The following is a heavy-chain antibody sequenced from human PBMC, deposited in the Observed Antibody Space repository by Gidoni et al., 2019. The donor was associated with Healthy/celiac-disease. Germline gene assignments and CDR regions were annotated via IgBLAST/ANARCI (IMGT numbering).Heavy chain of an antibody. CDR2: ISSSISTI. CDR3: ASYGTAVRRYYFDY. V-gene: IGHV3-48*02. Sequence: EVQLVESGGGLVQPGGSLRLSCAASGSTFSSYSMNWVRQAPGKGLEWVSYISSSISTIYYADSVKGRFTISRDNAKNSLYLQMNSLRDEDTAVYYCASYGTAVRRYYFDYWGQGTLVTVSS. CDR1: GSTFSSYS. D-gene: IGHD4-17*01. J-gene: IGHJ4*02.